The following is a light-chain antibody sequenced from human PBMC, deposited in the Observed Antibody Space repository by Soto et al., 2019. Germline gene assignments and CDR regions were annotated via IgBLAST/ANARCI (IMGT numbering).Light chain of an antibody. Sequence: DIVMTQSPDSLAVSLGERATINCKSSQSVFEGSNNKDCLAWYQQKPGQPPKLLLYWASTRESGVPDRFSGSGSGTDFTLTISSLQAEDVVIYYCQQFSSPPFFPFRQGTKVEIK. V-gene: IGKV4-1*01. CDR1: QSVFEGSNNKDC. J-gene: IGKJ2*01. CDR2: WAS. CDR3: QQFSSPPFFP.